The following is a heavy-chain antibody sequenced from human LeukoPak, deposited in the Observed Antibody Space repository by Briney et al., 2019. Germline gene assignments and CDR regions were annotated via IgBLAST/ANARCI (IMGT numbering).Heavy chain of an antibody. D-gene: IGHD6-13*01. V-gene: IGHV5-51*01. Sequence: GESLQISCEGSGYGFSSHWIAWVRPRPGKGVEWMGIIDPGDSDTRYSPSFQGQVTVSADKSTRTAYVQWRSLDASDTAMYYCARRQLGSDTFDVWGQGTMVTV. J-gene: IGHJ3*01. CDR1: GYGFSSHW. CDR2: IDPGDSDT. CDR3: ARRQLGSDTFDV.